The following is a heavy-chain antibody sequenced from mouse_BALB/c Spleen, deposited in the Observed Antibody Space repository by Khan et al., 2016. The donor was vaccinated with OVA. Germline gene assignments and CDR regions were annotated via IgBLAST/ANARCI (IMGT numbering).Heavy chain of an antibody. CDR1: GFTFSTFG. V-gene: IGHV5-6*01. CDR3: ARLAYYYNSEGFAY. J-gene: IGHJ3*01. Sequence: EVELVESGGDLVKPGGSLKLSCAASGFTFSTFGMSWVRQSPDRRLEWVATINTGGFYTYYSDIVQGRFTISRDNAKSTLYLQMSILKSEDTAIYYCARLAYYYNSEGFAYWGQGTLVTVSA. D-gene: IGHD1-1*01. CDR2: INTGGFYT.